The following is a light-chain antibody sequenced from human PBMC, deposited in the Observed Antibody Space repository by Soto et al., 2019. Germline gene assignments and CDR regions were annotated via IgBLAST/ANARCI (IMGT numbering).Light chain of an antibody. CDR2: EVS. V-gene: IGLV2-14*01. CDR1: ISDVGGYNY. CDR3: SSFTSAYTFV. J-gene: IGLJ1*01. Sequence: QSALAQPASVSGSPGQSIAISCTGTISDVGGYNYVSWYQQHPGKAPKLLISEVSIRPSGVSDRFSGSKSGNTASLTISGLQTEDEADYYCSSFTSAYTFVFGSGTKVTVL.